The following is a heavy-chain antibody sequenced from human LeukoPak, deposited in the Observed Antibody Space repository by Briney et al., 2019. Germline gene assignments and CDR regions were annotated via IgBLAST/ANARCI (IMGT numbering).Heavy chain of an antibody. Sequence: SETLSLTCTVSGVSISSSNSYWGWIRQPPGKGLEWIGSIYYSGNTYYNASLKSQVSISIDTSKNRFSLKLTSVTAADTAVYYCAKVIGTEGIADAGHDAFDMWGQGTVVTVSS. V-gene: IGHV4-39*01. CDR2: IYYSGNT. CDR1: GVSISSSNSY. J-gene: IGHJ3*02. D-gene: IGHD6-13*01. CDR3: AKVIGTEGIADAGHDAFDM.